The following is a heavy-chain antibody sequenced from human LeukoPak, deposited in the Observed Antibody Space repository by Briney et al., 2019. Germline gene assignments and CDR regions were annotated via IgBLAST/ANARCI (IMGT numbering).Heavy chain of an antibody. D-gene: IGHD2-21*02. CDR1: GFTFSGYG. CDR3: AKDSCGGDCYSFDY. Sequence: GGSLRLSCAASGFTFSGYGMHWVRQTPGKGLEWVAVISYDRSHKYYADSVKDRFAISRDSSKNTLYLQMNSLRAEDTAVYYCAKDSCGGDCYSFDYWGQGTLVTVSS. V-gene: IGHV3-30*18. CDR2: ISYDRSHK. J-gene: IGHJ4*02.